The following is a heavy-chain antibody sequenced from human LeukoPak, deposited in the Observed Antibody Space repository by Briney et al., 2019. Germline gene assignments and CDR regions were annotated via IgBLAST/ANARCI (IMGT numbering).Heavy chain of an antibody. J-gene: IGHJ4*02. CDR3: ARGPSRYYDSSSYYDY. CDR2: INHSGST. Sequence: PSETLSLTCAVYGGSFSGYYWSWIRQPPGKGLEWIGEINHSGSTNYNPSLKSRVTISVDTSKNQFSLKLSSVTAADTAVYYCARGPSRYYDSSSYYDYWGQGTLVTVSS. CDR1: GGSFSGYY. D-gene: IGHD3-22*01. V-gene: IGHV4-34*01.